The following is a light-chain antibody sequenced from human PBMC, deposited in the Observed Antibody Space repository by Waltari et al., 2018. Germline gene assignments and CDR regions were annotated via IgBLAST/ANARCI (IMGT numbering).Light chain of an antibody. V-gene: IGKV1-5*03. CDR1: QSVSSS. J-gene: IGKJ1*01. CDR3: QQYRNYWT. CDR2: TAS. Sequence: DIQMTQSPSTLSASVGDRVTISCRASQSVSSSLAWYQQKPGKAPKLLIYTASTLESGVPSRFSGSGSGTEFTLTISSLQPDDFVTYYCQQYRNYWTFGQGTKVEIK.